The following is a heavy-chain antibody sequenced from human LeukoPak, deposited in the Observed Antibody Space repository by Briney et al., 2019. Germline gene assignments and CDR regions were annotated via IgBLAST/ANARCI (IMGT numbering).Heavy chain of an antibody. CDR1: GFTFSSYS. CDR2: ISSSSSYI. J-gene: IGHJ5*02. Sequence: GGSLRLSCAASGFTFSSYSMNWVRQAPGKGLEWVSSISSSSSYIYYADSVKGRFTISRDNAKNSLYLQMNSLRAEDTAVYYCARDPGPLFETLAANWFDPWGQGTLVTVSS. D-gene: IGHD3-3*01. CDR3: ARDPGPLFETLAANWFDP. V-gene: IGHV3-21*01.